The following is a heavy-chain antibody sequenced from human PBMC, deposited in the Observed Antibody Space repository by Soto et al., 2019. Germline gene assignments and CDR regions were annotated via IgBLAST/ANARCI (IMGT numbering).Heavy chain of an antibody. J-gene: IGHJ4*02. CDR2: VYYRGRS. CDR1: GGSVSNSNYY. Sequence: SETLSLTCTVSGGSVSNSNYYWGWIRQSPGKGLDWIGSVYYRGRSYSKSSVKSRVTISVDTSKNQFSLNLNSVTASDTAVYFCVSQRTSVLTQAYFDYWGPGALVTVS. CDR3: VSQRTSVLTQAYFDY. D-gene: IGHD2-8*01. V-gene: IGHV4-39*01.